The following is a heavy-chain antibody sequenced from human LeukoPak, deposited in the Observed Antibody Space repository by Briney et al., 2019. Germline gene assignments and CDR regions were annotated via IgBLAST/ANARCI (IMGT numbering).Heavy chain of an antibody. V-gene: IGHV1-69*13. CDR2: IIPIFGTA. Sequence: SVKVSCKASGGTFSSYAISWVRQAPGQGLEWMGGIIPIFGTANYAQKFQGRVTITADESTSTAYMELSSLRSEDTAVYYCARNHADIVVVGWFDPWGQGTLVTVPS. D-gene: IGHD2-2*01. CDR1: GGTFSSYA. CDR3: ARNHADIVVVGWFDP. J-gene: IGHJ5*02.